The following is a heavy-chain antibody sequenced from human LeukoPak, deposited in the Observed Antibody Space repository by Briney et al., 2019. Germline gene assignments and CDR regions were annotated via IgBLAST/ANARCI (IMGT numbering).Heavy chain of an antibody. J-gene: IGHJ6*02. D-gene: IGHD6-13*01. CDR2: INAGNGNT. CDR3: ARDNLAAAGPYYYYYGMDV. Sequence: GASVKVSCKASGYTFTSYAMHWVRQAPGQRLEWMGWINAGNGNTKYSQKFQGRVTITRDTSASTAYMELSSLRSEDTAVYYCARDNLAAAGPYYYYYGMDVWGQGTTVTVSS. V-gene: IGHV1-3*01. CDR1: GYTFTSYA.